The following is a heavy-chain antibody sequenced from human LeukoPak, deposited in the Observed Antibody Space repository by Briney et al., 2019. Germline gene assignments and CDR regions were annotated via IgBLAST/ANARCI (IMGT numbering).Heavy chain of an antibody. CDR1: GGTFSSYA. Sequence: SVKVSCKASGGTFSSYAISWVRQAPRQGLEWMGGIIPIFGTANYAQKFQGRVTITADESTSTAYMELSSLRSEDTAVYYCARGGEDYPSAGSFDYWGQGTLVTVSS. J-gene: IGHJ4*02. D-gene: IGHD3-10*01. CDR3: ARGGEDYPSAGSFDY. V-gene: IGHV1-69*01. CDR2: IIPIFGTA.